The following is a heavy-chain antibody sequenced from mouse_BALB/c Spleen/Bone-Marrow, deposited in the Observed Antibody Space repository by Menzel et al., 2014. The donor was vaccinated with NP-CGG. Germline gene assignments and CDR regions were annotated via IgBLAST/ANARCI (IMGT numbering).Heavy chain of an antibody. V-gene: IGHV1S41*01. CDR1: GYTFTSYW. D-gene: IGHD3-3*01. CDR2: IAPGSGST. J-gene: IGHJ2*01. CDR3: ARGGLHYFDY. Sequence: DLVKPGASVKLSCKASGYTFTSYWINWIKQRPGQGLEWIGRIAPGSGSTYYNEMFKGKATLIVDTSSSTAYIQRSSLPSEDSAVYFCARGGLHYFDYWGQGTTLTVSS.